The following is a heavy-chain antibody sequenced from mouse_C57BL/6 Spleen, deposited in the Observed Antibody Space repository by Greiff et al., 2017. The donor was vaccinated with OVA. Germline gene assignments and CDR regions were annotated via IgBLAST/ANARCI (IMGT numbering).Heavy chain of an antibody. V-gene: IGHV1-39*01. CDR3: AITAQATRYFDV. D-gene: IGHD3-2*02. J-gene: IGHJ1*03. CDR2: INPNYGTT. CDR1: GYSFTDYN. Sequence: EVQLKESGPELVKPGASVKISCKASGYSFTDYNMNWVKQSNGQSLEWIGVINPNYGTTSYNQKFKGKATLTVDQSSSTAYMQLNSLTSEDSAVYYSAITAQATRYFDVWGTGTTVTVSS.